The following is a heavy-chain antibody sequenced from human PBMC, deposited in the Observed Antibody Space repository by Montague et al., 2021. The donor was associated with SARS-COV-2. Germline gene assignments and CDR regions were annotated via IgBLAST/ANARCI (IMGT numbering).Heavy chain of an antibody. Sequence: SETLSLTCTVSGGSISNSIYYWGWIRQPPGKGLEWIGSIYYTGSTYYNPSLKSRVTISMNTSNNQFSLKLRSVTAADTAIYYCARGYCSSTTCYRSLHYWGQGTLVAVSS. CDR1: GGSISNSIYY. V-gene: IGHV4-39*01. J-gene: IGHJ4*02. D-gene: IGHD2-2*01. CDR3: ARGYCSSTTCYRSLHY. CDR2: IYYTGST.